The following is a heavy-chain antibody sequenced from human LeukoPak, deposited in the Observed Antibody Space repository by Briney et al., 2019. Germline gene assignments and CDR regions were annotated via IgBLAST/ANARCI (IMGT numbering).Heavy chain of an antibody. Sequence: ASVTVSCKASGYTFTSYDINWVRQATGQGLEWMGWMNPNSGNTGYAQKFQGRVTMTRNTSISTAYMELSSLRSEDTAVYYCARGHELRYFDWYPYYYYYMDVWGKGTTVTISS. CDR2: MNPNSGNT. CDR3: ARGHELRYFDWYPYYYYYMDV. CDR1: GYTFTSYD. D-gene: IGHD3-9*01. V-gene: IGHV1-8*01. J-gene: IGHJ6*03.